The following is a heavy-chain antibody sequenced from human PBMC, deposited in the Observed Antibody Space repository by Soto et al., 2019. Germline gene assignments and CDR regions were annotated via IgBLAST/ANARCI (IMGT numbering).Heavy chain of an antibody. J-gene: IGHJ2*01. CDR3: VSGHRFTSSCSYIFL. CDR2: IYYSGTT. Sequence: QVQLQESGPGLVKPSQTLSFTCTVSGGSISSGGSYWSWIRQSPGKGLEWLGYIYYSGTTYYSPSLKSRVSISLDTSKNQFSMNLSSVTAADVATYYCVSGHRFTSSCSYIFLWGRGTLVTVSS. D-gene: IGHD2-15*01. CDR1: GGSISSGGSY. V-gene: IGHV4-31*03.